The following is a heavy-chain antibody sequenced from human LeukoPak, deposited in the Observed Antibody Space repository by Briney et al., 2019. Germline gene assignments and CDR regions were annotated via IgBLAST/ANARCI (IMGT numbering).Heavy chain of an antibody. CDR3: ARDSSTYYYYGMDV. CDR1: GFTFSSYS. J-gene: IGHJ6*02. CDR2: ISSSSSYI. D-gene: IGHD6-13*01. V-gene: IGHV3-21*01. Sequence: PGGSLRLSYTASGFTFSSYSINWVRQAPRKGLEWVSSISSSSSYIYHADSVKGRFTISRDNAKNSLYLQMNSLRAEDTAVYYCARDSSTYYYYGMDVWGQGTTVTVSS.